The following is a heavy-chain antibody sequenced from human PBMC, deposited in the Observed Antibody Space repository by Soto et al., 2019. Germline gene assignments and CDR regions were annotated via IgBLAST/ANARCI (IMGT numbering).Heavy chain of an antibody. V-gene: IGHV3-30*18. Sequence: QVQLVESGGGVVQPGRSLRVSCAASGFTFSSYGMNWVRQAPGKGLEWVAIISYDGSDKYYADSVKGRFTISRDNSKNTLYLQMNSLRGEDTAVYYCAKQPESDAWGLEGYCDYWGQGTLVTVSS. D-gene: IGHD3-16*01. J-gene: IGHJ4*02. CDR1: GFTFSSYG. CDR2: ISYDGSDK. CDR3: AKQPESDAWGLEGYCDY.